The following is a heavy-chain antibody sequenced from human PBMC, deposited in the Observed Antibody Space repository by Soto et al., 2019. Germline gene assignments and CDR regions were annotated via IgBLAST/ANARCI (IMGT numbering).Heavy chain of an antibody. V-gene: IGHV4-31*03. CDR2: IYYSGST. CDR1: GGSISSGGYY. Sequence: TSETLSLTCTVSGGSISSGGYYWSWIRQHPGKGLVWIGYIYYSGSTYYNPSLKSRVTISVDTSKNQFSLKLSSVTAADTAVYYCARDHRAATDRDYYYYGMDVWGQGTTVTVSS. J-gene: IGHJ6*02. D-gene: IGHD6-13*01. CDR3: ARDHRAATDRDYYYYGMDV.